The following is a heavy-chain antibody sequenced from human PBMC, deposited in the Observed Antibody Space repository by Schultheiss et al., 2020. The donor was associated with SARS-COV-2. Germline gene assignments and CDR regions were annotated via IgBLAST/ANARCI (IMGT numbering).Heavy chain of an antibody. CDR1: GFTFSSYS. CDR2: INSDGSST. Sequence: GGSLRLSCAASGFTFSSYSMNWVRQAPGKGLVWVSRINSDGSSTSYADSVKGRFTISRDNAKNSLYLQMNSLRAEDTAVYYCARDQEPGSGYYRSYYYYGMDVWGQGTTVTVSS. V-gene: IGHV3-74*01. D-gene: IGHD3-3*01. J-gene: IGHJ6*02. CDR3: ARDQEPGSGYYRSYYYYGMDV.